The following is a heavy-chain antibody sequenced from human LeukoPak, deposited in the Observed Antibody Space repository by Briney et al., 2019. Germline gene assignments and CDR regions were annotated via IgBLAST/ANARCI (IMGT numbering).Heavy chain of an antibody. V-gene: IGHV3-21*01. D-gene: IGHD4-17*01. Sequence: PGGSLRLSCAASGFTFSRYSMNWVRQAPGRGPEWVSSISSSSSYIYYADSLKGRFTISRDNAKNSLYLQMNSLRAEDTAVYFCARDRIIYGDYGDAFDIWGQGTMVTVSS. CDR1: GFTFSRYS. J-gene: IGHJ3*02. CDR2: ISSSSSYI. CDR3: ARDRIIYGDYGDAFDI.